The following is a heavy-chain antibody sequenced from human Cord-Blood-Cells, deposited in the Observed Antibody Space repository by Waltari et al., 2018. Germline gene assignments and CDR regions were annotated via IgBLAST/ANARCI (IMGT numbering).Heavy chain of an antibody. CDR3: ARHSEYYDSSGYYLNWFDP. CDR2: IYPGDSDT. V-gene: IGHV5-51*01. J-gene: IGHJ5*02. Sequence: EVQLVQSGAEVKKPGESLKISCKGSGYSFTSYWIGWVRQMPGKGPEWMGIIYPGDSDTRYSPSFQGQVTISADKSISTAYLQWSSLKASDTAMYYCARHSEYYDSSGYYLNWFDPWGQGTLVTVSS. CDR1: GYSFTSYW. D-gene: IGHD3-22*01.